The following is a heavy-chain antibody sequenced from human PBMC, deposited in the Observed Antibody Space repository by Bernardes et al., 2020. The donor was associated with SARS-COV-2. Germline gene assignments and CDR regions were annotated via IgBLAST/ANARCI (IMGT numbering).Heavy chain of an antibody. CDR2: INPDGSTT. CDR1: GFTFSNYW. Sequence: GGSLRLSCAASGFTFSNYWMHWIRQAPGKGPVWVSRINPDGSTTNYADSVKGRFTISRDNAKNTLYLQMHSLRAEDTAVYYCATAGDYRFDYWGQGTLLTDSS. D-gene: IGHD4-17*01. V-gene: IGHV3-74*01. CDR3: ATAGDYRFDY. J-gene: IGHJ4*02.